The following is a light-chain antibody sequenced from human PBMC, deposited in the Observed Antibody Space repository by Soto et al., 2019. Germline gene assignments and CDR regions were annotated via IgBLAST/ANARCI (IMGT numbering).Light chain of an antibody. CDR1: QSVSTN. J-gene: IGKJ4*01. Sequence: TQSPATLSVSPGERATLSCRASQSVSTNLVWYQQKPGQAPRLLIYDAVNRVTGIPARFSGSGSGTDFTLTISSLEPEDFAVYYCQHRSNWPRLTFGGGTKVDIK. V-gene: IGKV3-11*01. CDR3: QHRSNWPRLT. CDR2: DAV.